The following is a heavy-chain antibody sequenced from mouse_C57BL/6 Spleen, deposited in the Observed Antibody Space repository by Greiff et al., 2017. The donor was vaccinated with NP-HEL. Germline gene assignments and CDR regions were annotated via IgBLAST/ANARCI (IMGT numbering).Heavy chain of an antibody. CDR3: ATLNWDEAY. D-gene: IGHD4-1*02. V-gene: IGHV2-6*01. CDR2: IWGVGST. Sequence: VQGVESGPGLVAPSQSLSITCTVSGFSLTSYGVDWVRQSPGKGLEWLGVIWGVGSTNYNSALKSRLSISKDNSKSQVFLKMNSLQTDDTAMYYCATLNWDEAYWGQGTLVTVSA. CDR1: GFSLTSYG. J-gene: IGHJ3*01.